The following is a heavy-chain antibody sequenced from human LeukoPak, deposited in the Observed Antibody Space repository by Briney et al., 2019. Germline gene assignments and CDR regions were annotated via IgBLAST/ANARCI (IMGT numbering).Heavy chain of an antibody. D-gene: IGHD6-13*01. V-gene: IGHV3-21*01. J-gene: IGHJ4*02. CDR1: GFTFSSYS. CDR3: ARGIATAATYGSNFEY. CDR2: ISPGGGPT. Sequence: PGGSLRLSCAASGFTFSSYSMNWVRQAPGKGLEWVSGISPGGGPTYYADSVKGRFTISRDNAKNSLYLQMNSLRAEDTALYYCARGIATAATYGSNFEYWGQGTLVTVSS.